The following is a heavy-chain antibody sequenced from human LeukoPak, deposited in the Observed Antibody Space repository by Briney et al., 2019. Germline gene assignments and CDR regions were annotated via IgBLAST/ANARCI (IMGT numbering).Heavy chain of an antibody. Sequence: GSSVKVSCKASGGTFSSYAITWVRQAPGQGLEWMGGFDPEDGETIYAQKFQGRVTMTEDTSTDTAYMELSSLRSEDTAVYYCATGRKYYDYVWGSYRSIFDYWGQGTLVTVSS. J-gene: IGHJ4*02. D-gene: IGHD3-16*02. CDR1: GGTFSSYA. CDR2: FDPEDGET. V-gene: IGHV1-24*01. CDR3: ATGRKYYDYVWGSYRSIFDY.